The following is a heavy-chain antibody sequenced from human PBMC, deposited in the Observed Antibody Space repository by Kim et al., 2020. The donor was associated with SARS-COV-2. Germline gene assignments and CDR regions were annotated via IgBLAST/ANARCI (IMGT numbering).Heavy chain of an antibody. D-gene: IGHD6-19*01. CDR2: ISSSGSTI. V-gene: IGHV3-48*03. CDR1: GFTFSSYE. J-gene: IGHJ4*02. CDR3: ARDSGYRSGWYYFVY. Sequence: GGSLRLSCAASGFTFSSYEMNWVRQAPGKGLEWVSYISSSGSTIYYADSVKGRFTISRDNAKNSLYLQMNSLRAEDTAVYYCARDSGYRSGWYYFVYWGQGNLVSVS.